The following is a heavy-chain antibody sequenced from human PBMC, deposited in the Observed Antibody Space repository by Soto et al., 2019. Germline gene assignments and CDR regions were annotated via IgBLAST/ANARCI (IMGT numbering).Heavy chain of an antibody. Sequence: PGGSLRLSCAASGFTFSSYWMYWVRQAPGKGLVWVSRISGDGSTTNYADSVKGRFTISRDNAKNTLYLQMNSLRAEDTAVYYCARFRYSSGLVGFDYWGQGPLVTVSS. J-gene: IGHJ4*02. CDR2: ISGDGSTT. CDR3: ARFRYSSGLVGFDY. V-gene: IGHV3-74*01. D-gene: IGHD6-19*01. CDR1: GFTFSSYW.